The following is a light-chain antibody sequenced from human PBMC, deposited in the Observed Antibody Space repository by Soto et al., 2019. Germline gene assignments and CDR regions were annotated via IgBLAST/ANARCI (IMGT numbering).Light chain of an antibody. CDR2: GVS. Sequence: EIVMTQSPATLSVSPGERATLSCRASQTITTNLAWYLQRPGQAPRLLIYGVSTRATGVPDRFSGSGSGTEFTLTITTLQSEDCAVYYCQQYKDWPLTFGGGTKVEIK. V-gene: IGKV3-15*01. J-gene: IGKJ4*01. CDR3: QQYKDWPLT. CDR1: QTITTN.